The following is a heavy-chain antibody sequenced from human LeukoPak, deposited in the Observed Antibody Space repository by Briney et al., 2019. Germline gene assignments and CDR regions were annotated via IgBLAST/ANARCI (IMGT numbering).Heavy chain of an antibody. Sequence: PGGSLRLSCAASGFTFSSYAFHWVRQAPGKGLEWVAFISYDGSNEYFADSVKGRFTISRDSSKNTLYLQMNSLRAEDTAVYYCAKVSGGGLYYDGMDVWGQGTTVTVSS. CDR1: GFTFSSYA. CDR3: AKVSGGGLYYDGMDV. CDR2: ISYDGSNE. J-gene: IGHJ6*02. D-gene: IGHD1-14*01. V-gene: IGHV3-30-3*01.